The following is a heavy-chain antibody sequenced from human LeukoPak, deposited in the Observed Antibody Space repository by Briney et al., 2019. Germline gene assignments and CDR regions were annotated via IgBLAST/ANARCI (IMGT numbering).Heavy chain of an antibody. CDR1: GFTFSSYS. J-gene: IGHJ6*03. D-gene: IGHD6-19*01. CDR2: ISSRNSTI. CDR3: AREASDWNYYYYLDV. Sequence: GGSLRLSCAASGFTFSSYSMNWVRQAPGKGLEWVSYISSRNSTIYYADSVKGRFTISRDNAKNSLFLQMNSLRAEDTAVYYCAREASDWNYYYYLDVWGKGTTVTISS. V-gene: IGHV3-48*04.